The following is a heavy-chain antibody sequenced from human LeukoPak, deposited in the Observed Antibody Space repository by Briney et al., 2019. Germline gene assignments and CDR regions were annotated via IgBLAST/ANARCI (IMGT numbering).Heavy chain of an antibody. CDR1: GGSFSGYY. Sequence: SETLSLTCAVYGGSFSGYYWSWIRQPPGKGLEWIGEINHSGSTNYNPSLKSRVTISVDTSKNQFSLKLSSVTAADTAVYYCARAANGSGSFYKKGFDYWGQGTLVTVSS. D-gene: IGHD3-10*01. J-gene: IGHJ4*02. CDR3: ARAANGSGSFYKKGFDY. CDR2: INHSGST. V-gene: IGHV4-34*01.